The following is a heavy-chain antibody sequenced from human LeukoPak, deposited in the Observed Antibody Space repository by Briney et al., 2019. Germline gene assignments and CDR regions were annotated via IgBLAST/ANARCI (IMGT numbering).Heavy chain of an antibody. CDR3: AKNSRVVTDTPGDY. D-gene: IGHD4-23*01. CDR2: LSGGGGVA. J-gene: IGHJ4*02. V-gene: IGHV3-23*01. CDR1: GFTFSSYV. Sequence: GGSLRLSCAASGFTFSSYVMTWVRQPPGKGLEWVSSLSGGGGVAYYADSVKGRFTISRDNSKNTLFLQMNSLRAEDTAVYYCAKNSRVVTDTPGDYWGQGTLVTVSS.